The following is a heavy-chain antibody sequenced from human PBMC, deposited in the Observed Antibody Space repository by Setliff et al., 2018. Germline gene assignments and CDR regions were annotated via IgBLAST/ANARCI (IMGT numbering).Heavy chain of an antibody. V-gene: IGHV4-61*09. J-gene: IGHJ6*03. D-gene: IGHD3-3*01. Sequence: SSETLSLTCSVSGGSISSGSDYWTWIRQPAGKGLEWIGHIYTSWSTNYNPSLKGRATLSIDASKRQFSLKLTSVTAADTAVYYCARMSGFQYMDVWGKGTTVTV. CDR2: IYTSWST. CDR1: GGSISSGSDY. CDR3: ARMSGFQYMDV.